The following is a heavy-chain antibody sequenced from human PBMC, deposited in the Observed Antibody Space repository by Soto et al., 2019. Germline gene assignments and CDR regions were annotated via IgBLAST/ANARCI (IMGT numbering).Heavy chain of an antibody. Sequence: EVQLVESGGGLVKPGGSLRLSCAASGFTFSSYSMNWVRQAPGKGLEWVSSISSSSSYIYYADSVKGRFTISRDNAKNSLYLQMNSLRAEDTAVYYCARVGAMGELPQSYYYYGMDVWGQGTTVTVSS. D-gene: IGHD3-16*01. J-gene: IGHJ6*02. V-gene: IGHV3-21*01. CDR1: GFTFSSYS. CDR2: ISSSSSYI. CDR3: ARVGAMGELPQSYYYYGMDV.